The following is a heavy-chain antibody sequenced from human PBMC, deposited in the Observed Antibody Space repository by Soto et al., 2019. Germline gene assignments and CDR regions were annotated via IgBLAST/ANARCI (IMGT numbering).Heavy chain of an antibody. CDR1: GYTFTSYD. CDR2: MNPNNGNT. Sequence: QVQLVQSGAEVKKPGASVKVSCKASGYTFTSYDINWVRQATGQGLEWMGWMNPNNGNTGYAQKFQGRVTITRNTPISTANTALRSRRSEDTVVYYCARGVLSGHVWGKGATVTVSS. CDR3: ARGVLSGHV. J-gene: IGHJ6*03. V-gene: IGHV1-8*01.